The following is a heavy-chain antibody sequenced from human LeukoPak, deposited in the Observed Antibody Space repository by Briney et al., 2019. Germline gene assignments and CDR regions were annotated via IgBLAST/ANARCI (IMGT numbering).Heavy chain of an antibody. CDR2: ISSSSSYI. CDR1: GFTFSSYS. J-gene: IGHJ4*02. V-gene: IGHV3-21*01. Sequence: GGSLRLSCAASGFTFSSYSMNWVRQAPGKGLEWVSSISSSSSYIYYADSVKGRFTISRDNAKNSLYLQMNSLRAEDTAVYYCARDQASYTGLDYWGQGTLVTVSS. CDR3: ARDQASYTGLDY. D-gene: IGHD2-2*02.